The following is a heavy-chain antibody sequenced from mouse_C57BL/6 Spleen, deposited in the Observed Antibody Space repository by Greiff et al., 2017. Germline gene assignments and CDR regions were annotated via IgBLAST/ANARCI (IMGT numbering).Heavy chain of an antibody. CDR1: GYTFTSYW. D-gene: IGHD2-3*01. V-gene: IGHV1-52*01. CDR3: ARKGGYSYAMDY. Sequence: QVHVKQPGAELVRPGSSVKLSCKASGYTFTSYWMHWVKQRPIQGLEWIGNIDPSDSETHYNQKFKDKATLTVDKSSSTAYMQLSSLTSEDSAVYYCARKGGYSYAMDYWGQGTSVTVSS. J-gene: IGHJ4*01. CDR2: IDPSDSET.